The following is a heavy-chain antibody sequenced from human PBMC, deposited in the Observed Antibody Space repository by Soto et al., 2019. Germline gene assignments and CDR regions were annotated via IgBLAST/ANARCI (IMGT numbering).Heavy chain of an antibody. J-gene: IGHJ5*02. CDR2: MNPNSGNT. CDR3: ARGPRITIFGVSRNWFDP. V-gene: IGHV1-8*01. Sequence: ASVKVSCKASGYTFTSYDMNWVRQATGQGLEWKGWMNPNSGNTGYAQKFQGRVTMTRNTSISTAYMELSSLRSEDTAVYYCARGPRITIFGVSRNWFDPWGQGTLVTSPQ. CDR1: GYTFTSYD. D-gene: IGHD3-3*01.